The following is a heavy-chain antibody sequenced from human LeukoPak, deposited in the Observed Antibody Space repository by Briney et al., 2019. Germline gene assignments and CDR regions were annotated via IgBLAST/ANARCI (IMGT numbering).Heavy chain of an antibody. D-gene: IGHD6-13*01. Sequence: SETLSLTCTVSGGSISSYYWSWIRQPPGKGLEWIGYLYYSGSTNYNPSLKSRVTISVDTSKNQFSLKLSSVTAADTAVYYCARVYSSSWEIDYWGQGTLVTVSS. CDR2: LYYSGST. V-gene: IGHV4-59*12. CDR3: ARVYSSSWEIDY. J-gene: IGHJ4*02. CDR1: GGSISSYY.